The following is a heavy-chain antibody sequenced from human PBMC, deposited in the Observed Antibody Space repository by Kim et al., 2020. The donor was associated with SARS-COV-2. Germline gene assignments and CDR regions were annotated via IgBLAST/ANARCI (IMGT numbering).Heavy chain of an antibody. V-gene: IGHV3-72*01. CDR3: ARSLWLQAFDI. D-gene: IGHD3-16*02. J-gene: IGHJ3*02. Sequence: EYAASVNGRFTISRDDSQNSLYLQMNSLKTEDTAVYYCARSLWLQAFDIWGQGTMVTVSS.